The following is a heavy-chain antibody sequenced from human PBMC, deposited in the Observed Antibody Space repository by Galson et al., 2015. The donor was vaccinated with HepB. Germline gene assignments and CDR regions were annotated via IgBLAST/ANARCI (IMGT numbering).Heavy chain of an antibody. CDR2: TYYRFKWNN. D-gene: IGHD6-19*01. CDR3: AFGYSSGWFRY. CDR1: GDSVSSNSIA. V-gene: IGHV6-1*01. J-gene: IGHJ4*02. Sequence: CAISGDSVSSNSIAWNWIRQSPSRGLEWLGRTYYRFKWNNDYAVSVKSRITINPDTSKNQFPLQLKSVTPEDTAVYYCAFGYSSGWFRYWGQGTLVTVSS.